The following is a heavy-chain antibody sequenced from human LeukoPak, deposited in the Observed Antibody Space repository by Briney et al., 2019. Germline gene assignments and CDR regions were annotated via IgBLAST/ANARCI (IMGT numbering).Heavy chain of an antibody. CDR2: IIPIFGTT. V-gene: IGHV1-69*05. CDR1: GDTFSTFSKYA. J-gene: IGHJ5*02. D-gene: IGHD2-2*01. Sequence: SVKISCKASGDTFSTFSKYAISWVRQAPGQGLEWMGGIIPIFGTTNSAQKFQGRVTITTDEATSTAYMELSSLRSDDTAVYYCTRGLGYCGTTTCYSRFAPWGQGTLVTVSS. CDR3: TRGLGYCGTTTCYSRFAP.